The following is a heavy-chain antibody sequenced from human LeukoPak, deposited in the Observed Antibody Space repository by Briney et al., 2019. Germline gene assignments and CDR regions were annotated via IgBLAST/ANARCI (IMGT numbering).Heavy chain of an antibody. J-gene: IGHJ6*02. CDR2: ISYDGSNK. D-gene: IGHD6-19*01. Sequence: PGRSLRLSCAASGFTFSSYAMHWVRQAPGKGLEWVAVISYDGSNKYYADSVKGRFTISRDNSKNTLCLQMNSLRAEDTAVYYCASSGWANPVWGQGTTVTVSS. CDR3: ASSGWANPV. V-gene: IGHV3-30-3*01. CDR1: GFTFSSYA.